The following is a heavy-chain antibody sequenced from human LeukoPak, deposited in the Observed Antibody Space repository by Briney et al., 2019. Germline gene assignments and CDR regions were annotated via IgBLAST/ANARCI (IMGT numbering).Heavy chain of an antibody. CDR3: ARQVLLWFGEPYYMDV. J-gene: IGHJ6*03. Sequence: SETLSLTCTVSGGSISSSSYYWGWIRQPPGKGLEWIGSIYYSGSAYYNPSLKSRVTISVDTSKNQFSLKLSSVTAADTAVYYCARQVLLWFGEPYYMDVWGKGTTVTISS. D-gene: IGHD3-10*01. CDR1: GGSISSSSYY. CDR2: IYYSGSA. V-gene: IGHV4-39*07.